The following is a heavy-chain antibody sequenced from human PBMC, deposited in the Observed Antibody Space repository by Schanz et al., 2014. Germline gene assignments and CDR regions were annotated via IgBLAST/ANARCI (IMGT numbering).Heavy chain of an antibody. D-gene: IGHD4-17*01. CDR3: TRDTDYHFDY. Sequence: EVHLVESGGGLVQPGGSLRLSCAASGFTFSSSWMHWVRQAPGKGLVWVSRTSHDGSFTTFADSVKGRFTISRDNARNTLYLQMNSLRAEDTAAYYCTRDTDYHFDYWGQGTLVTVSS. J-gene: IGHJ4*02. CDR2: TSHDGSFT. V-gene: IGHV3-74*01. CDR1: GFTFSSSW.